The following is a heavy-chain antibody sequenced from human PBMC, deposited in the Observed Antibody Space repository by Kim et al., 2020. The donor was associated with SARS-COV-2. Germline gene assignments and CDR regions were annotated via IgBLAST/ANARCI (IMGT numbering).Heavy chain of an antibody. CDR1: GFTFNGYW. J-gene: IGHJ4*02. CDR2: IKQDGSEK. Sequence: GGSLRLSCAASGFTFNGYWMNWVRQAPEKGLEWVANIKQDGSEKYYADSVKGRFTISRDNAENSLYLQMNSLRAEDTAVYYCARVRYSSSSGRSDYWGQG. V-gene: IGHV3-7*01. CDR3: ARVRYSSSSGRSDY. D-gene: IGHD6-6*01.